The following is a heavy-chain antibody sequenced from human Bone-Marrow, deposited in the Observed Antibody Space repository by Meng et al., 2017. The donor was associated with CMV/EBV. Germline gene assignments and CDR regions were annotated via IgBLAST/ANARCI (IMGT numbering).Heavy chain of an antibody. CDR2: IYPGDSDT. CDR3: ARHSYCSSTSCYISY. V-gene: IGHV5-51*01. J-gene: IGHJ1*01. Sequence: GESLKISCKGSGYSFTSYWIGWVRQMPGKGLEWMGIIYPGDSDTRYSPSFQGQVTISADKSISTAYLQWSSLKASDTAMHYCARHSYCSSTSCYISYWGQGTLVTVSS. D-gene: IGHD2-2*02. CDR1: GYSFTSYW.